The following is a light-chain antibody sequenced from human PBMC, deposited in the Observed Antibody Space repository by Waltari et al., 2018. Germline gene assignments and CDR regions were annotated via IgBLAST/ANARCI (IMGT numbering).Light chain of an antibody. J-gene: IGLJ3*02. CDR2: SNN. Sequence: QSVLTQPPSASGTPGQRVTISCSGSSSHIGSNTVNWYQQLPGTAPKLLIYSNNQRPSGVPDRFSGSKSGTSASLAISGLQSEDEADYYCAAWDDSLNKVFGGGTKLTVL. CDR1: SSHIGSNT. CDR3: AAWDDSLNKV. V-gene: IGLV1-44*01.